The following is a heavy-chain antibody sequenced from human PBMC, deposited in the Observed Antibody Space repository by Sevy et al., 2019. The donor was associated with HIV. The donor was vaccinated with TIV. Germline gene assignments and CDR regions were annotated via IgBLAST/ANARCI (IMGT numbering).Heavy chain of an antibody. CDR3: AGLYFDSSGYSPLFYYGMDV. CDR1: GGTFSNYA. V-gene: IGHV1-69*13. Sequence: ASVKVSCKASGGTFSNYAISWVRQAPGQGLEWMGGFIPMFDTANYAQKFQGKVTLTADGSTTTAYMELSSLSFDDTAVYYCAGLYFDSSGYSPLFYYGMDVWGQGTTVTVSS. D-gene: IGHD3-22*01. CDR2: FIPMFDTA. J-gene: IGHJ6*02.